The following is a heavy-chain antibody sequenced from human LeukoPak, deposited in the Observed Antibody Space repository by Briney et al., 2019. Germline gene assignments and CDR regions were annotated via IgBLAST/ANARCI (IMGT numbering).Heavy chain of an antibody. CDR2: IKQDGSVR. CDR3: ARVLTGRDY. J-gene: IGHJ4*02. CDR1: GFTFSDFW. D-gene: IGHD3-9*01. Sequence: GGSLRLSCVASGFTFSDFWMTWFRQAPGKGLEWVANIKQDGSVRYYVDSVKGRFTISRDNTKNSLYLEMNSLRAEDTAVYYCARVLTGRDYWGQGTLVTVSS. V-gene: IGHV3-7*01.